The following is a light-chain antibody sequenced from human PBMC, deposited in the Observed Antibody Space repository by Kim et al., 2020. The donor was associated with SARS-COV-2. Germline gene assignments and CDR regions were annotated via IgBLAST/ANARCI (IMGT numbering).Light chain of an antibody. Sequence: DIQLTQSPSSLSASVGDRVTITCRASQSINNYLNWYRQKPGKAPELLIYAASSLQSGVPSRFSGSGSGTDFTLTIGSLQSGDFATYYCQQSYISPRTFGQGTKVDIK. J-gene: IGKJ1*01. CDR2: AAS. CDR1: QSINNY. CDR3: QQSYISPRT. V-gene: IGKV1-39*01.